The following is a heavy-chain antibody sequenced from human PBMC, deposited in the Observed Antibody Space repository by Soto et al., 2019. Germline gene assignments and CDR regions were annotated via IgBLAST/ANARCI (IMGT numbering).Heavy chain of an antibody. Sequence: NPSETLSLTCTVSGGSISSYYWSWIRQPPGKGLEWIGYIYYSGSTNYNPSLKSRVTISVDTSKNQFSLKLSSVTAADTAVYYCARDLGIAVAGTDYYYYMDVWGKGTTVTVSS. V-gene: IGHV4-59*01. D-gene: IGHD6-19*01. CDR3: ARDLGIAVAGTDYYYYMDV. CDR1: GGSISSYY. CDR2: IYYSGST. J-gene: IGHJ6*03.